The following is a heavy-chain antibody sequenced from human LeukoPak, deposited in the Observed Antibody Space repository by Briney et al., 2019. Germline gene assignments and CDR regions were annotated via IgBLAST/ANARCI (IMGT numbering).Heavy chain of an antibody. Sequence: ASVKVSCKASGYTFTSYYMHWVRQAPGQGLEWMGIINPSGGSTSYAQKFQGRVTMTRDTSTSTVYMELSSLRSEDTAVYYCVRDYYGSGSYKEYYYYGMDVWGQGTTVTVSS. V-gene: IGHV1-46*01. D-gene: IGHD3-10*01. J-gene: IGHJ6*02. CDR3: VRDYYGSGSYKEYYYYGMDV. CDR1: GYTFTSYY. CDR2: INPSGGST.